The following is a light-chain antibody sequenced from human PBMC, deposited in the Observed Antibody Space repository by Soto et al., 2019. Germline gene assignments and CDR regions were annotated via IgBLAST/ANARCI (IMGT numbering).Light chain of an antibody. CDR2: EVS. V-gene: IGLV2-14*01. CDR1: NSNIGNNY. CDR3: SSYTSSSTRV. J-gene: IGLJ1*01. Sequence: QSVLTQPPSVSAAPGQKVTISCSGGNSNIGNNYVSWYQQLPGTAPKLLIYEVSNRPSGVSNRFSGSKSGNTASLTISGLQAEDEADYYCSSYTSSSTRVFGTGTKLTVL.